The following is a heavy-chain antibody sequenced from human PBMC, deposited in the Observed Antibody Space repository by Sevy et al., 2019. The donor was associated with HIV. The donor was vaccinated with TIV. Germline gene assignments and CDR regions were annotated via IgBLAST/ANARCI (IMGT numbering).Heavy chain of an antibody. CDR1: GFTFSSYE. J-gene: IGHJ4*02. CDR3: ATASPRVADY. CDR2: ISSSGSNI. V-gene: IGHV3-48*03. Sequence: GGSLRLSCAASGFTFSSYEMNWVRQAPGKGLEWVSYISSSGSNIYYADSVKGRFTISRDNAKNSLYLQMNSLRAEDTAVYYWATASPRVADYWGQGTLVTVSS. D-gene: IGHD2-15*01.